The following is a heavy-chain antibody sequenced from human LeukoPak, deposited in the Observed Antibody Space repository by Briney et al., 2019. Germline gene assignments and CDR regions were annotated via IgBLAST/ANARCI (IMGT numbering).Heavy chain of an antibody. CDR2: ISAYNGNT. CDR3: AREVQYYYDSSGYYWYYFDY. CDR1: GYTFTSYG. V-gene: IGHV1-18*01. D-gene: IGHD3-22*01. J-gene: IGHJ4*02. Sequence: ASVKVSCKASGYTFTSYGISWVRQAPGQGLEWMGWISAYNGNTNYAQKLQGRVTMTTDTSTSTAYMELGSLRSDDTAVYYCAREVQYYYDSSGYYWYYFDYWGQGTLVTVSS.